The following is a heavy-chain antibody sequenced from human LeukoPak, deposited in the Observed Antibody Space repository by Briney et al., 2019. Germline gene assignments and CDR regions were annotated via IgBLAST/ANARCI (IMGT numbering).Heavy chain of an antibody. CDR2: ISSSSSYI. CDR1: GFTFSSYS. D-gene: IGHD5-18*01. V-gene: IGHV3-21*01. J-gene: IGHJ4*02. Sequence: GGSLRLSCAASGFTFSSYSMNWVRQAPGKGLEWVSSISSSSSYIYYADSVKGRFTISRDNAKNSLYLQMNSLRAEDTAVYYCERGPLQYVDTAMDTLSRVPYWLDYWGQGTLVTVSS. CDR3: ERGPLQYVDTAMDTLSRVPYWLDY.